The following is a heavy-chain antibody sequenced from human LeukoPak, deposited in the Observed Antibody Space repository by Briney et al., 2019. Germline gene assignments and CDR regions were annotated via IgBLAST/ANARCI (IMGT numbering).Heavy chain of an antibody. CDR3: AKVPGGFTMRGRFDP. CDR1: GFTFSSYA. Sequence: GGSLRLSCAASGFTFSSYAMSWVRQAPGKGLEWVSAISGSAGSTYYADSVKGRFTISRDNSKNTLYLQMNSLRAEDTAVYYCAKVPGGFTMRGRFDPWGQGTLVTVSS. CDR2: ISGSAGST. V-gene: IGHV3-23*01. J-gene: IGHJ5*02. D-gene: IGHD3-22*01.